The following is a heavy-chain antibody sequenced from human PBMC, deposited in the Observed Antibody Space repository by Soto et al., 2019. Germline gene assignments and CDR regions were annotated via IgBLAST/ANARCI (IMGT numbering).Heavy chain of an antibody. J-gene: IGHJ4*02. V-gene: IGHV3-23*01. CDR1: GFTFSSYA. CDR3: ALRIIYGYCSGGSCYQPLDY. Sequence: EVQLLESGGGLVQPGGSLRLSCAASGFTFSSYAMNWVRQAPGKGLEWVSAISGSGGTTYYADSVKGRFTISRDNSKNTLYLQMNSLRAEDTAVYFCALRIIYGYCSGGSCYQPLDYWGQGTLVTVSS. CDR2: ISGSGGTT. D-gene: IGHD2-15*01.